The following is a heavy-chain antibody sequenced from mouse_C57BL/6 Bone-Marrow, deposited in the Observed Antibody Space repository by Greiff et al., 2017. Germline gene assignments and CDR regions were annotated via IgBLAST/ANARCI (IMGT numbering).Heavy chain of an antibody. V-gene: IGHV1-64*01. D-gene: IGHD2-4*01. Sequence: QVQLQQPGAELVKPGASVKLSCKASGYTFTNYWMHWVKQRPGQGLEWIGMMHPNGGSPDYNEKFKNEATLSVDKSYRTAYMELSRLTSEDSAVYYCAISYDYDDYTMDYWGQGTSVTVSS. J-gene: IGHJ4*01. CDR2: MHPNGGSP. CDR1: GYTFTNYW. CDR3: AISYDYDDYTMDY.